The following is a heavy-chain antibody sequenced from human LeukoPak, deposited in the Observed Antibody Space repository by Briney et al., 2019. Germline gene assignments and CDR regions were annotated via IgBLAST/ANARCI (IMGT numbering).Heavy chain of an antibody. Sequence: GGSLRLSCAASGFAFSSYGISWVRQAPGKGLEWVSGIGGTGFGTYYADSVKGRFTISRDNSKNTLYLQMNSLRAEDTAVYYCARDHPPYGDYPFWYFDYWGQGTLVTVSS. CDR3: ARDHPPYGDYPFWYFDY. V-gene: IGHV3-23*01. J-gene: IGHJ4*02. CDR1: GFAFSSYG. D-gene: IGHD4-17*01. CDR2: IGGTGFGT.